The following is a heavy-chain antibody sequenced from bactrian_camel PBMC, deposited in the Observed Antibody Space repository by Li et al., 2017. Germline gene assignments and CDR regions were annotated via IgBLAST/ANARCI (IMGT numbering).Heavy chain of an antibody. CDR1: GYTFDSRW. J-gene: IGHJ4*01. V-gene: IGHV3S6*01. D-gene: IGHD2*01. Sequence: HVQLVESGGGLVRPGGSLRLSCTASGYTFDSRWMNWLRQAPGKGLEWVAKISPDGSTTYYVDSVKGRFPISRDNAKNTVYLQMNSLKSEDTALYYCHIVDYWGRGTQVTVS. CDR3: HIVDY. CDR2: ISPDGSTT.